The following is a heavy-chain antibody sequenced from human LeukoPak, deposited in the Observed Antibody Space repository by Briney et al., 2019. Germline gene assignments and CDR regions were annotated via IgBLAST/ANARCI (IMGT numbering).Heavy chain of an antibody. CDR2: IIPIFGTA. D-gene: IGHD6-6*01. CDR3: ARGRYSSSINSMDV. CDR1: GGTFSSYT. J-gene: IGHJ6*02. Sequence: ASVKVSCKASGGTFSSYTICWVRQAPGQGLEWMGGIIPIFGTANYAQKSQGRVTITADESTSTAYMELSSLRSEDTAVYYCARGRYSSSINSMDVWGQGTTVTVSS. V-gene: IGHV1-69*13.